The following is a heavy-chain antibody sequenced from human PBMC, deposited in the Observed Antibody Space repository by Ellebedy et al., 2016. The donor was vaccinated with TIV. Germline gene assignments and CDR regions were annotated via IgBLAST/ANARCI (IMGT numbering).Heavy chain of an antibody. CDR1: GYTFTNYW. CDR2: IYPADSDT. V-gene: IGHV5-51*01. J-gene: IGHJ3*02. Sequence: PGGSLRLSCKSSGYTFTNYWIGWVRQMPGKGLEWKGIIYPADSDTKYSPSFEGQVTVSADTSVNTAYLQWSSLKASDTAMYYCARRPGYCGGDCYSYAFDIWGQGTMVTVSS. CDR3: ARRPGYCGGDCYSYAFDI. D-gene: IGHD2-21*02.